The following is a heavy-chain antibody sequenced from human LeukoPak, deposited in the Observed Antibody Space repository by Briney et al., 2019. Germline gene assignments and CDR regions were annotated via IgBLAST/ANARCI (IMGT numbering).Heavy chain of an antibody. D-gene: IGHD2-2*01. CDR3: ARAYCSSTSCYDGLAYNWFDP. CDR2: ICHSGST. Sequence: WETLLLTCAVSGYSISSGYYWGWLRQPPGKGLEWIGSICHSGSTYYNPSLKSRVTISVDTPKNQFSLKLSSVSAADTAVYYCARAYCSSTSCYDGLAYNWFDPGGQGTLVTVSS. V-gene: IGHV4-38-2*01. J-gene: IGHJ5*02. CDR1: GYSISSGYY.